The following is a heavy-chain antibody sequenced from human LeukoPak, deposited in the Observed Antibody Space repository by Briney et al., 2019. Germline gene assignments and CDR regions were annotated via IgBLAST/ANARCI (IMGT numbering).Heavy chain of an antibody. CDR1: GGSFSGYY. CDR3: SSGYRQQLAY. D-gene: IGHD6-13*01. J-gene: IGHJ4*02. V-gene: IGHV4-34*01. CDR2: INHSGST. Sequence: KSSETLSLTCAVYGGSFSGYYWSWIRQPPGKGLEWIGEINHSGSTNYNPSLKSLVTISVDTSNNQSFLKLSSVAAADTAVYYCSSGYRQQLAYWGQGTLVTVSS.